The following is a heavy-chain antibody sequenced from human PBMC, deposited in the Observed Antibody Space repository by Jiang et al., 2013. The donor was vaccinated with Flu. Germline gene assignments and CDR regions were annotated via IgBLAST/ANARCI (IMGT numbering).Heavy chain of an antibody. CDR2: INPNSGGT. Sequence: SGAEVKKPGASVKVSCKASGYTFTGYYMHWVRQAPGQGLEWMGWINPNSGGTNYAQKFQGWVTMTRDTSISTAYMELSRLRSDDTAVYYCARQPADLLTEYTDAFDIWGQGTMVTVSS. D-gene: IGHD2-15*01. CDR1: GYTFTGYY. CDR3: ARQPADLLTEYTDAFDI. J-gene: IGHJ3*02. V-gene: IGHV1-2*04.